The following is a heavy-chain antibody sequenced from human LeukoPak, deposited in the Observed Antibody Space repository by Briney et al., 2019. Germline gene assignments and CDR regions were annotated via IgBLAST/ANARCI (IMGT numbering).Heavy chain of an antibody. CDR2: INPNGGST. CDR1: GYTFTSYY. J-gene: IGHJ4*02. V-gene: IGHV1-46*01. D-gene: IGHD1-26*01. CDR3: ARDLVGGRII. Sequence: ASVKVSCKASGYTFTSYYMHWVRQAPGQGLEWMGVINPNGGSTSYAQKFQGRVTMTRDTSTSTVYMELSSLRSEDTAVYYCARDLVGGRIIWGQGTLVTVSS.